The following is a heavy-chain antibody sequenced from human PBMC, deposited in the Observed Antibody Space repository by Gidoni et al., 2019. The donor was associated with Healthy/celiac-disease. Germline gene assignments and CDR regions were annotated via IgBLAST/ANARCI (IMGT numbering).Heavy chain of an antibody. V-gene: IGHV4-59*08. CDR1: GGSISSYY. Sequence: QVQLQESGPGLVTHSETLSLTCTVSGGSISSYYWSWIRQPPGKGLEWIVYIYYSGSTNYNPSLKSLVTISVDTSKNQFSLKLSSVTAADTAVYYCARHAWYFDLLGRGTLVTVSS. CDR3: ARHAWYFDL. CDR2: IYYSGST. J-gene: IGHJ2*01.